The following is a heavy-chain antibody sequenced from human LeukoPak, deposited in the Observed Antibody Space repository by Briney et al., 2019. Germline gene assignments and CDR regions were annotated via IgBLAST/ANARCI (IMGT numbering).Heavy chain of an antibody. CDR2: ISHDGSDS. Sequence: GGSLRLSCAASGFTFSSYGMHWVRQAPGKGLEWVAVISHDGSDSHYADSVKGRFTISRDNSKNTVYLQMSSLRPEDTAVYFCAKELYFRSGSYPDYWGQGTLVRVSS. CDR3: AKELYFRSGSYPDY. D-gene: IGHD3-10*01. V-gene: IGHV3-30*18. J-gene: IGHJ4*02. CDR1: GFTFSSYG.